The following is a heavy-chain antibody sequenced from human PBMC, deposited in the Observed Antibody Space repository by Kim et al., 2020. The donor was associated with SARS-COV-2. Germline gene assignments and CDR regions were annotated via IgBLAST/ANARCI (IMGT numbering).Heavy chain of an antibody. V-gene: IGHV4-39*01. D-gene: IGHD3-10*01. CDR3: ARRGVRGFIGFDP. J-gene: IGHJ5*02. Sequence: SHPPLKSRVTVSVDTSKNQFSRKMSSVTATDTAVYYCARRGVRGFIGFDPWGQGTLVTVSS.